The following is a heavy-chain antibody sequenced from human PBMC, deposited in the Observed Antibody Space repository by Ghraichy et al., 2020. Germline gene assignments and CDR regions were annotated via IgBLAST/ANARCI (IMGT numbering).Heavy chain of an antibody. J-gene: IGHJ4*02. V-gene: IGHV4-59*01. CDR1: GGSISSYY. Sequence: SQTLSLTCTVSGGSISSYYWSWIRQPPGKGLEWIGYIYYSGSTNYNPSLKSRVTISVDTSKNQLSLKLSSVTAADTAVYYCAREGGEGVIDYWGQGTLVTVSS. CDR2: IYYSGST. CDR3: AREGGEGVIDY. D-gene: IGHD3-16*01.